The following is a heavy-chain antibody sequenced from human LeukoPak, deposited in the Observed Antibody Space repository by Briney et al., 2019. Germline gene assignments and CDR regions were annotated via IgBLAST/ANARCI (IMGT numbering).Heavy chain of an antibody. CDR2: ITTSGSTV. V-gene: IGHV3-48*03. CDR1: GFIFSSYE. J-gene: IGHJ4*02. CDR3: ARRYCSSSICLLDY. Sequence: PGGSVRLSCAASGFIFSSYEMNWVRQAPGKGLEWVSHITTSGSTVYYADSVKGRFTISRDNAKNSVYLQMNSLRAEDTAVYYCARRYCSSSICLLDYWGQGTLVIVSS. D-gene: IGHD2-2*01.